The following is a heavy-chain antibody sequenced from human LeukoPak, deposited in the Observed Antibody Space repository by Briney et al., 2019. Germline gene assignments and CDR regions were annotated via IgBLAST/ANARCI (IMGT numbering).Heavy chain of an antibody. V-gene: IGHV4-34*01. Sequence: PSETLSLTCAVYGGSFSGYYWSWIRQPPGKGLEWIGEINHSGSTNYNPSLKSRVTISVDTTKNQFSLKLSSVTAADTAVYYCAGGQRAMVRGVKGWFDPWGQGTLVTVSS. CDR1: GGSFSGYY. D-gene: IGHD3-10*01. CDR2: INHSGST. CDR3: AGGQRAMVRGVKGWFDP. J-gene: IGHJ5*02.